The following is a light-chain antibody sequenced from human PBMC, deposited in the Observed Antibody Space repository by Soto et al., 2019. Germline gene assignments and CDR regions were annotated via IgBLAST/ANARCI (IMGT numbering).Light chain of an antibody. V-gene: IGKV3-11*01. Sequence: EIVLTQSPGTLSLSPGERATLSCRASQSISDTLAWYQQKPGQAPRLLLYDSSNRATGIPARCTGSGSGTDFTLTISRLEPEDFAVYYCQQRNSWPITFGQGTRLEIK. CDR2: DSS. J-gene: IGKJ5*01. CDR1: QSISDT. CDR3: QQRNSWPIT.